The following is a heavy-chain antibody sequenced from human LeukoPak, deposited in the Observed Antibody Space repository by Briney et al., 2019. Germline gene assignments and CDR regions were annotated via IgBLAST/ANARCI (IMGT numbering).Heavy chain of an antibody. V-gene: IGHV4-34*01. J-gene: IGHJ3*02. CDR3: ARALGAFDI. CDR2: ISQSGST. CDR1: GDSINSYY. Sequence: PSETLSLTCTVSGDSINSYYWGWIRQPPGKGLEWIGEISQSGSTNYNPSLKSRVNISLDTSENQFSLKLSSVTAADTAVYYCARALGAFDIWGQGTMVTVSS.